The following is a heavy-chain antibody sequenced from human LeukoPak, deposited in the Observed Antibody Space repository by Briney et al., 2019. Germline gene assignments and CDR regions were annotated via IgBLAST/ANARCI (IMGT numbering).Heavy chain of an antibody. CDR2: IYYSGST. V-gene: IGHV4-59*01. D-gene: IGHD3-9*01. Sequence: SETLSLTCTVSGGSISSYYWSWIRQPPGKGLEWIGYIYYSGSTNYNPSLKGRVTISVDTSKNQFSLKLSSVTAADTAVYYCARESLRYFDSAYYYMDVWGKGTTVTVSS. CDR3: ARESLRYFDSAYYYMDV. CDR1: GGSISSYY. J-gene: IGHJ6*03.